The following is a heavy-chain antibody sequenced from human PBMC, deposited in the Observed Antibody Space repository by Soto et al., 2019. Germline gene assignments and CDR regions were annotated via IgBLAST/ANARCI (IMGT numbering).Heavy chain of an antibody. D-gene: IGHD2-15*01. CDR2: IYHSGST. CDR1: GGSISSYS. J-gene: IGHJ4*02. V-gene: IGHV4-30-2*01. Sequence: SETLSLTCTVSGGSISSYSWSWIRQPPGKGLEWIGYIYHSGSTYYNPSLKSRVTISVDRSKNQFSLKLSSVTAADTAVYCCARGQVVAAQHWGQGTLVTVSS. CDR3: ARGQVVAAQH.